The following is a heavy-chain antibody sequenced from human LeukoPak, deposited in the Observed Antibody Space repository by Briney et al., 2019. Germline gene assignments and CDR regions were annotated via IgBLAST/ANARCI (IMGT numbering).Heavy chain of an antibody. CDR3: ARVVGVVHSAFDI. V-gene: IGHV4-59*12. Sequence: SETLSLSCSVSGASMSLYHWNWIRQPPGKGLEWIGYIDDSGNTNYNPSLKSRVTISLDTSKNQFSLILNSVIAADTAVYYCARVVGVVHSAFDIWGQGTMVTVSS. CDR2: IDDSGNT. D-gene: IGHD1-26*01. CDR1: GASMSLYH. J-gene: IGHJ3*02.